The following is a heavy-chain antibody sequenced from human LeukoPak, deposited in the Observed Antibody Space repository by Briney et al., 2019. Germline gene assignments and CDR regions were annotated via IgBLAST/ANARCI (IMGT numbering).Heavy chain of an antibody. Sequence: SETLSLTCTVSGGSISSSSYYWGWIRQPPGKGLEWIGSIYYSGSTYYNPSLKRRVTISVDTSKNQFSLKLSSVTAAGTAVYYWASRGGGYFDYWGQGTLVTVSS. CDR2: IYYSGST. CDR3: ASRGGGYFDY. D-gene: IGHD3-10*01. J-gene: IGHJ4*02. V-gene: IGHV4-39*01. CDR1: GGSISSSSYY.